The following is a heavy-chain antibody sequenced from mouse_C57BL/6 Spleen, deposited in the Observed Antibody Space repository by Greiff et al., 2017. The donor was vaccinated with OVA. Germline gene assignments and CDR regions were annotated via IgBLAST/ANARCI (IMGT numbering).Heavy chain of an antibody. Sequence: EVKLQESGPVLVKPGASVKMSCKASGYTFTDYYMNWVKQSHGKSLEWIGVINPYNGGTSYNQKFKGKATLTVDKSSSTAYMELNSLTSEDSAVYYCARRGLYTGSSYYAMDYWGQGTSVTVSS. CDR1: GYTFTDYY. CDR2: INPYNGGT. D-gene: IGHD1-1*01. J-gene: IGHJ4*01. CDR3: ARRGLYTGSSYYAMDY. V-gene: IGHV1-19*01.